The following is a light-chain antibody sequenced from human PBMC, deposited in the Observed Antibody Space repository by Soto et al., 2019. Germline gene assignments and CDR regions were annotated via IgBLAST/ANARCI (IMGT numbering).Light chain of an antibody. Sequence: EIVLTQSPGTLSLSPGERATLSCRASQSVSSSYLAWYQQKPGQAPRLLIYDASSRATGIPDRFSGSGCGTDFTLTISRLEPEDFAVYYCQQYSRSPFTFGGGTQVEIK. CDR2: DAS. CDR1: QSVSSSY. V-gene: IGKV3-20*01. J-gene: IGKJ4*01. CDR3: QQYSRSPFT.